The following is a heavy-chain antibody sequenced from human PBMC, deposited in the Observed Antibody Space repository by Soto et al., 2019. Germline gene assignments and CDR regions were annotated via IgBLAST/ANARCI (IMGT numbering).Heavy chain of an antibody. J-gene: IGHJ5*02. CDR1: GYTFTGYY. CDR2: IIPIFGTA. CDR3: ARGAPHQTYDWFDP. Sequence: GASVKVSCKASGYTFTGYYMHWVRQAPGQGLEWMGGIIPIFGTANYAQKFQGRVTITADESTSTAYMELSSLRSEDTAVYYCARGAPHQTYDWFDPWGQGTLVTVSS. V-gene: IGHV1-69*13. D-gene: IGHD5-12*01.